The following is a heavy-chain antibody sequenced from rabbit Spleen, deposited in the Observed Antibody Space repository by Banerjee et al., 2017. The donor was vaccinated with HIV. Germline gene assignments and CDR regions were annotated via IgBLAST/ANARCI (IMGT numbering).Heavy chain of an antibody. V-gene: IGHV1S45*01. Sequence: QEQLEESRGDLVKPGASLTLTCKASGLDFSARYWICWVHQAPGKGPERIACIDVVKSGSTYYASWAKGRFTISKTAATTVTLQMTSLTAADTAPYFCARDAAGREDFNLWGQGTLVTVS. CDR3: ARDAAGREDFNL. CDR1: GLDFSARYW. CDR2: IDVVKSGST. J-gene: IGHJ4*01. D-gene: IGHD4-2*01.